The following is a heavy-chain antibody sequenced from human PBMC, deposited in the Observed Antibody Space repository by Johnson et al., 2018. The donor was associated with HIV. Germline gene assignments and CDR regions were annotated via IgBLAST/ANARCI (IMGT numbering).Heavy chain of an antibody. Sequence: VQLVESGGGLVQPGRSLRLSCAASGFTFDDYAMHWVRQAPGKGLEWVSGISWNRGSIGYADSVKGRFTISRDNAKNSLYLQMNSLRAEDTALYYCAKDLVYSSSWSYAFDIWGQGTMVTVSS. J-gene: IGHJ3*02. D-gene: IGHD6-13*01. V-gene: IGHV3-9*01. CDR1: GFTFDDYA. CDR2: ISWNRGSI. CDR3: AKDLVYSSSWSYAFDI.